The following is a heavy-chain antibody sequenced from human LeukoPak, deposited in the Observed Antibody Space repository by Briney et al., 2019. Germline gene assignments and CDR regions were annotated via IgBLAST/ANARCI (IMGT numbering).Heavy chain of an antibody. CDR1: GFTFSCYS. CDR3: ARDENRPAYYDFWSGYSSYFDY. D-gene: IGHD3-3*01. CDR2: ISSSSSYI. J-gene: IGHJ4*02. Sequence: PGGSLRLSCAASGFTFSCYSMNWVRQAPGKGLEWVSSISSSSSYIYYADSVKGRLTISRDNAKTSLYLQMNSLRAEDTAVYYCARDENRPAYYDFWSGYSSYFDYWGQGTLVTVSS. V-gene: IGHV3-21*01.